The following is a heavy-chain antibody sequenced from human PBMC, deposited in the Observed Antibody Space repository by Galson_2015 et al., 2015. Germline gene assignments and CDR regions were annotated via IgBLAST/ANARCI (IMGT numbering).Heavy chain of an antibody. CDR1: GFTFSSYA. J-gene: IGHJ5*02. Sequence: SLRLSCAASGFTFSSYAMHWVRQAPGKGLEWVAVISYDGINKYYADSVKGRFTISRDNSKNTLYLQMNSLRAEDTAVYYCARGLSGWLQLRNNWFDPWGQGTLVTVSS. V-gene: IGHV3-30-3*01. CDR3: ARGLSGWLQLRNNWFDP. CDR2: ISYDGINK. D-gene: IGHD5-24*01.